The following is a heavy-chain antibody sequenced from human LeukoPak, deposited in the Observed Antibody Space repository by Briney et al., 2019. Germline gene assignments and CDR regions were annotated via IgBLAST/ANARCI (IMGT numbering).Heavy chain of an antibody. CDR1: GFTFSDYY. CDR3: ARERTGGTYYCDY. CDR2: ISSSGSPI. J-gene: IGHJ4*02. V-gene: IGHV3-11*04. Sequence: KPGGSLRLSCAASGFTFSDYYMSWIRQAPGKGLEWVSYISSSGSPIYYADSVKGRFTISRDNAKNSLFLQMNSLRAEDTAVYYCARERTGGTYYCDYWGQGTLVTVSS.